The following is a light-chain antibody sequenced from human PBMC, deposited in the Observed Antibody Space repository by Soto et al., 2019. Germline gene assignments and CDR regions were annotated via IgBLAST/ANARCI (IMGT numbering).Light chain of an antibody. V-gene: IGKV3-20*01. CDR3: QQYGNSPLT. Sequence: VLTQSPATLSLSPGDRATLSFRASQSVRSDYFAWYQQKPGQAPRVIIFGVSTRATAIPDRFSGSGSGTDFTLTISRLEPEDFALYYCQQYGNSPLTFGGGTKVDIK. CDR2: GVS. CDR1: QSVRSDY. J-gene: IGKJ4*01.